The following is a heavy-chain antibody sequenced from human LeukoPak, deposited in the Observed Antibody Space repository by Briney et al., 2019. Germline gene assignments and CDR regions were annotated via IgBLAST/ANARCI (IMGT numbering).Heavy chain of an antibody. CDR2: IYYSGST. Sequence: SETLSLTCTVSGGSISSSSYYWGWIRQPPGKGLEWIGSIYYSGSTYYNPSLKSRVTISVDTSKNQFSLKLSSVTAADTAVYYCARASRSYDSSGYYYGWFDPWGQGTLVTVSS. CDR3: ARASRSYDSSGYYYGWFDP. D-gene: IGHD3-22*01. V-gene: IGHV4-39*07. CDR1: GGSISSSSYY. J-gene: IGHJ5*02.